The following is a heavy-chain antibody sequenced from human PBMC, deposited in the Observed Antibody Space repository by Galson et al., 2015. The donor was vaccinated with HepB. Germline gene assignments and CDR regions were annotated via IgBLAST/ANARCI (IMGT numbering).Heavy chain of an antibody. CDR1: GYTFTGHY. CDR3: ARGNCGGDCLYWYFDL. V-gene: IGHV1-2*02. D-gene: IGHD2-21*02. Sequence: SVKVSCKASGYTFTGHYIHWVRQAPGQGLEWMGWINPNSGGTKNAQKFQGRVTMTRDTSISTAYMEVIRLTSDDTAVYYCARGNCGGDCLYWYFDLWGRGTLVTVSS. CDR2: INPNSGGT. J-gene: IGHJ2*01.